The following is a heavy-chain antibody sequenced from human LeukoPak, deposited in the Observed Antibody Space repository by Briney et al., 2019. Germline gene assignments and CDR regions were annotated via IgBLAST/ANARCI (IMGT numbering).Heavy chain of an antibody. CDR3: ARDSLSPSDY. Sequence: GRSLRLSCAASGFTFDDYAMHWVRQAPGKGLEWVSAISGSGGSTYYADSVKGRFTISRDNSKNTLYLQMNSLRAEDTAVYYCARDSLSPSDYWGQGTLVTVSS. D-gene: IGHD3-16*02. CDR2: ISGSGGST. V-gene: IGHV3-23*01. CDR1: GFTFDDYA. J-gene: IGHJ4*02.